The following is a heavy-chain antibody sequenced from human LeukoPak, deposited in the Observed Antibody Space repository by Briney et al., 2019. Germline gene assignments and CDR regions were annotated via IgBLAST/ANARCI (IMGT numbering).Heavy chain of an antibody. CDR2: ISATGDIT. D-gene: IGHD3-22*01. Sequence: GGSLRLSCEPSGFTYHNYASNRVRQAPGKGLQWVTGISATGDITDYADSVKGRFTVSRDKSKNTLYLQMDSLRAEDTAVYYCAKVVRALIVGDPLDIWGPGTLVTVSS. V-gene: IGHV3-23*01. CDR3: AKVVRALIVGDPLDI. CDR1: GFTYHNYA. J-gene: IGHJ3*02.